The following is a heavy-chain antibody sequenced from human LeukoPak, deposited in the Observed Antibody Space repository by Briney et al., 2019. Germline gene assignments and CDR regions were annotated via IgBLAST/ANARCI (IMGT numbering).Heavy chain of an antibody. CDR3: ARLTNILTGYYTAFFDS. Sequence: SETLSLTCAVYGGSFSNYYWSWIRQPPGKGLEWIGEINHSGNTNYNPSLKSRVTISVVMSKNQFSLRLISVTAADTAVYYCARLTNILTGYYTAFFDSWGHGSRLTVSS. CDR1: GGSFSNYY. CDR2: INHSGNT. J-gene: IGHJ4*01. V-gene: IGHV4-34*01. D-gene: IGHD3-9*01.